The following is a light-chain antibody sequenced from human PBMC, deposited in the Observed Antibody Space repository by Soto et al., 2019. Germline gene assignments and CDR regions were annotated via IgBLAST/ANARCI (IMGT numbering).Light chain of an antibody. J-gene: IGKJ1*01. CDR3: QQSYSTPRT. V-gene: IGKV1-39*01. Sequence: DIQMTQSPSSLSASVRDRVTITCRASQSISSSLNWYQQKPGKAPKLLIYAASSLQSGVPSRFSGGGSGTDFTLTIIRLQPADFATYYCQQSYSTPRTFGQGTKVEIK. CDR2: AAS. CDR1: QSISSS.